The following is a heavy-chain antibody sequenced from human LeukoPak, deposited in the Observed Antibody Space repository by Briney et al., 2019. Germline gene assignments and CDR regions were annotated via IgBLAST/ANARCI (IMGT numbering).Heavy chain of an antibody. CDR3: AREVAAYCGGDCYHVHTYYGMDV. Sequence: GASVKVSCKASGGTFSSYAISWVRQAPGQGLEWMGGIIPIFGTANYAQKFQGRVTITADESTSTAYMELSSLRSEDTAVYYCAREVAAYCGGDCYHVHTYYGMDVWGQGTTVTVSS. CDR2: IIPIFGTA. J-gene: IGHJ6*02. V-gene: IGHV1-69*13. D-gene: IGHD2-21*02. CDR1: GGTFSSYA.